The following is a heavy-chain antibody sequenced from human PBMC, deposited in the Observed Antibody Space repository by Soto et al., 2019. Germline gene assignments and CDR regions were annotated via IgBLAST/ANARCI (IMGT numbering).Heavy chain of an antibody. CDR3: ARLESYYGSGGASYYYYYYGMDV. Sequence: SETLSLTCAVSGGSISSGGYSWSWIRQPPGKGLEWIGYIYYSGSTNYNPSLKSRVTISVDTSKNQFSLELSSVTAADTAVYYCARLESYYGSGGASYYYYYYGMDVWGQGTTVTVSS. D-gene: IGHD3-10*01. CDR1: GGSISSGGYS. CDR2: IYYSGST. J-gene: IGHJ6*02. V-gene: IGHV4-61*08.